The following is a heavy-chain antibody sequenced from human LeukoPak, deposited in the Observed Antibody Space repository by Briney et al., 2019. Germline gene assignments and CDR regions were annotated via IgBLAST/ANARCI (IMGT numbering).Heavy chain of an antibody. Sequence: PGGSPRLSCAASGFTFSNYWMSWVRQAPGKGLEWVAHINKDGSEIYYVDSVKGRFTISRDNAKSSLSLQMNSLRVEDTAVYYCARDKVTYWGQGILVTVSS. CDR2: INKDGSEI. J-gene: IGHJ4*02. V-gene: IGHV3-7*01. CDR3: ARDKVTY. CDR1: GFTFSNYW.